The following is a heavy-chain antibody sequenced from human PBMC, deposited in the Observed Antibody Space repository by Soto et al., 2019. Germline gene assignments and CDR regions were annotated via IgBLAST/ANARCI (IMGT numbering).Heavy chain of an antibody. D-gene: IGHD6-6*01. J-gene: IGHJ6*01. CDR1: GYSFTSYC. CDR2: IDPSDSYT. V-gene: IGHV5-10-1*01. Sequence: VESLSIWCQASGYSFTSYCIRWVLQMPGKGLEWMGRIDPSDSYTNYSPSFQGHVTISSDKSISTAYLQWSSLKASDTAMYYCARLVQGSSLYSYYYGMDVWGQGTTVTVSS. CDR3: ARLVQGSSLYSYYYGMDV.